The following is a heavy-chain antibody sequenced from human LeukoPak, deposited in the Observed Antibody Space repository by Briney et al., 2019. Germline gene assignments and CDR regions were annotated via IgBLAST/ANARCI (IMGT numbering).Heavy chain of an antibody. J-gene: IGHJ5*02. CDR3: ARVQSKSRDYDFWSGYYGA. D-gene: IGHD3-3*01. Sequence: PGGSLRLSCAASGFTFISYWMSWVRRAPGKGLEWVANIKQDGSEKYYVDSVKGRFTISRDNAKNTLYLQMNSLRAEDTAVYYCARVQSKSRDYDFWSGYYGAWGQGTLVTVSS. V-gene: IGHV3-7*01. CDR1: GFTFISYW. CDR2: IKQDGSEK.